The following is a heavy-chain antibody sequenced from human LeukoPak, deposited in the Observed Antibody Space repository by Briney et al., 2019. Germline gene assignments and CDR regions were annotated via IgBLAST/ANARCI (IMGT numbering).Heavy chain of an antibody. CDR2: IYHSGST. V-gene: IGHV4-4*02. Sequence: PSGTLSLTCAVSGGSISSSNWWSWVRQPPGKGLEWIGEIYHSGSTNYNPSLKSRVTMSVDTSKNQFSLKLSSVTAVDTAVYYCARKENVYYYFDYWGQGTLVTVSS. CDR3: ARKENVYYYFDY. J-gene: IGHJ4*02. D-gene: IGHD3-10*01. CDR1: GGSISSSNW.